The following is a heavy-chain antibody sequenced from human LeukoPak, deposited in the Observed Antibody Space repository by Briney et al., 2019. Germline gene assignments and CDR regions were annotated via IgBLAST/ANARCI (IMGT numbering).Heavy chain of an antibody. J-gene: IGHJ4*02. Sequence: GGSLRLSCAASGFTFSSYAMSWVRQAPGKGLEWVPAISGSGGSTYYADSVKGRFTISRDNSKNTLYLQMNSLRAEDTAVYYCAKSPITIFGVANYYFDYWGQGTLVTVSS. CDR1: GFTFSSYA. D-gene: IGHD3-3*01. CDR3: AKSPITIFGVANYYFDY. V-gene: IGHV3-23*01. CDR2: ISGSGGST.